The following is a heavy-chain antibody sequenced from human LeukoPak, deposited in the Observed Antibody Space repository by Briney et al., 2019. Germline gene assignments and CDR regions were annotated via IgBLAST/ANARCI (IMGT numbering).Heavy chain of an antibody. V-gene: IGHV1-8*01. J-gene: IGHJ6*03. D-gene: IGHD3-9*01. CDR3: ARGYYDILTGYYPTSYYYYYMDV. Sequence: ASVKVSCKASGYTFTSYDINWVRQATGQGLEWMGWMNPNSGNTGYAQKFQGRVTMTRNTSISTAYMELSSLRSEDTAVYYCARGYYDILTGYYPTSYYYYYMDVWGKGTTVTISS. CDR1: GYTFTSYD. CDR2: MNPNSGNT.